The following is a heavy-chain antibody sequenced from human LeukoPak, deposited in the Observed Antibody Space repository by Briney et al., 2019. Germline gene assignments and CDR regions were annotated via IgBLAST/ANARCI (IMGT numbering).Heavy chain of an antibody. Sequence: GASVKVSCKASGYTFTSYGISWVRQAPGQGLKWMGWISAYNGNTNYAQKLQGRVTMTTDTSTSTAYMELRSLRSDDTAVYYCARDKLVIAAAGTLGAFDIWGQGTMVTVSS. CDR1: GYTFTSYG. CDR2: ISAYNGNT. V-gene: IGHV1-18*01. CDR3: ARDKLVIAAAGTLGAFDI. J-gene: IGHJ3*02. D-gene: IGHD6-13*01.